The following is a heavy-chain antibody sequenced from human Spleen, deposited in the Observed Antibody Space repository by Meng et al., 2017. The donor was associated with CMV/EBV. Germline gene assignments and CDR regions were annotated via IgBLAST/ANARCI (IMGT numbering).Heavy chain of an antibody. CDR2: INEDGSAK. V-gene: IGHV3-7*01. J-gene: IGHJ4*02. CDR1: GFTFSNYW. Sequence: GESLKISCITSGFTFSNYWMNWVRQAPGKGLEWVAHINEDGSAKNYVDSVRGRFSISRDNAKNSLYLQMNSLRGEDTAVYYCAREEDQNRDYNYGPLGYWGQGALVTVSS. D-gene: IGHD1-1*01. CDR3: AREEDQNRDYNYGPLGY.